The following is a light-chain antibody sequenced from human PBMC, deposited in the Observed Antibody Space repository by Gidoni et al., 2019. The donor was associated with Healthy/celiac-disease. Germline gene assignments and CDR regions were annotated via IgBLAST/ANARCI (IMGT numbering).Light chain of an antibody. J-gene: IGLJ1*01. V-gene: IGLV2-11*01. Sequence: QSALTQPRSVSGSPGQSVTISCTGTSSDVGGYNYVSWYQQHPGKAPKLMIYDVSKRPSGVPDRFSGSKSGNTASLTISGLQAEDEADYYCSSYAGSYTAQIGTGTKVTVL. CDR2: DVS. CDR1: SSDVGGYNY. CDR3: SSYAGSYTAQ.